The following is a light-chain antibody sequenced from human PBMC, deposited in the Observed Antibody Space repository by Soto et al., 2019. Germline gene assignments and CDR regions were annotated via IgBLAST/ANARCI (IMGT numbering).Light chain of an antibody. CDR3: QQDNIYSWT. CDR2: KAS. J-gene: IGKJ1*01. Sequence: DIQMTQSPSTLSASVGDRVTITCRASQSISSGLAWYQQKPGKAPKLLIYKASSLESGVPSRFSGSGSGTEFTLTISSLQPDDFATYYCQQDNIYSWTFGQGTKVEIK. V-gene: IGKV1-5*03. CDR1: QSISSG.